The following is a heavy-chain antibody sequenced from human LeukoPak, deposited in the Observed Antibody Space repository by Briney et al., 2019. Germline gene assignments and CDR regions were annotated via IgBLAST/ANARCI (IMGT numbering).Heavy chain of an antibody. V-gene: IGHV3-7*01. D-gene: IGHD6-6*01. Sequence: GGSLRLSCAASGFTFSSYWMTWVRQAPGKGLEWVANIKQDGSENYYVDSVKGRFTISRDNAKNSLYLQMNSLRAEDTAVYYCARAIEPSIAAYFDYWGQGTLVTVSS. CDR1: GFTFSSYW. CDR2: IKQDGSEN. CDR3: ARAIEPSIAAYFDY. J-gene: IGHJ4*02.